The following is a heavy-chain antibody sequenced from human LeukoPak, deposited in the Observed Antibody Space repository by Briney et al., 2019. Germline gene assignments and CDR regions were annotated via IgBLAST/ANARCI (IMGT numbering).Heavy chain of an antibody. J-gene: IGHJ4*02. V-gene: IGHV1-18*01. D-gene: IGHD4-17*01. CDR2: IYAYNGNT. CDR3: ARVNPNDYGDYVGDY. Sequence: ASVTVSCKASGYTFTSYGISWVRQAPGQGLEWMGWIYAYNGNTNYAQKLQGRVTMTTDTSTSTAYMELRSLRSDDTAVYYCARVNPNDYGDYVGDYWGQGTLVTVSS. CDR1: GYTFTSYG.